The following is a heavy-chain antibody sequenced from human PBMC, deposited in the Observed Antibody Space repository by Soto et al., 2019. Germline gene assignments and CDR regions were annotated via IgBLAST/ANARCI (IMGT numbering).Heavy chain of an antibody. J-gene: IGHJ6*02. CDR3: ARIRGYYGSGSYYTRYYYYYGMDV. CDR1: GGSFSGYY. CDR2: INHSGST. Sequence: PSETLSLTCAVYGGSFSGYYWSWIRQPPGKGLEWIGEINHSGSTNYNPSLKSRVTISVDTSKNQFSLKLSSVTAADTAVYYCARIRGYYGSGSYYTRYYYYYGMDVWGQGTKVTVSS. V-gene: IGHV4-34*01. D-gene: IGHD3-10*01.